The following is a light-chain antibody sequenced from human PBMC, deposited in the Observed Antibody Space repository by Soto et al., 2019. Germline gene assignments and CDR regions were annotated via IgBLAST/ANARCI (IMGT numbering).Light chain of an antibody. CDR1: SSDVGGSTY. V-gene: IGLV2-11*01. CDR2: DVS. Sequence: VRTQPRSVSGSPGQSVTISCTGTSSDVGGSTYVSWYQQNPGKAPKLMIYDVSIRPSGVPDRFSGSKSGNTASLTISGLQAEDEADYYCCSYAGSYTLGVFGTGTKVTVL. CDR3: CSYAGSYTLGV. J-gene: IGLJ1*01.